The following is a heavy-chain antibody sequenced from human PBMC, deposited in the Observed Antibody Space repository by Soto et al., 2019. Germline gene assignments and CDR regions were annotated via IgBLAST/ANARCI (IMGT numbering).Heavy chain of an antibody. V-gene: IGHV1-24*01. J-gene: IGHJ6*02. CDR2: FDPEDGET. CDR3: ATSPELPLVVDV. CDR1: GYTLTESS. D-gene: IGHD1-7*01. Sequence: ASVKVSCKVSGYTLTESSIHWVRQAPGKGLEWMGSFDPEDGETIYTQKFQGRVTMTEDTSTDTAFLELSSLRSEDTAIYYCATSPELPLVVDVWGQGTTVTVSS.